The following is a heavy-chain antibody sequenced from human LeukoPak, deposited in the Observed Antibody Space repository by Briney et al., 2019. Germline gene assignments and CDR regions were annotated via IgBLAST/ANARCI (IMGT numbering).Heavy chain of an antibody. D-gene: IGHD6-13*01. Sequence: PGGSLRLSCAASGFTVSSNYMSWVRQAPGKGLEWVAVIYSGGSTYYSDSVKGRFTISRDNSKNTLYLQMNSLRAEDTAVYYCAREDSIAAAFDYWGQGTLVTVSS. CDR3: AREDSIAAAFDY. CDR1: GFTVSSNY. J-gene: IGHJ4*02. CDR2: IYSGGST. V-gene: IGHV3-66*02.